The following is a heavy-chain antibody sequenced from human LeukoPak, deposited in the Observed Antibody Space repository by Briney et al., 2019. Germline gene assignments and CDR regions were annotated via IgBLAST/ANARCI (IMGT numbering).Heavy chain of an antibody. D-gene: IGHD1-7*01. CDR2: IDSGGRT. CDR3: ARELFVNWELQGFTY. V-gene: IGHV3-53*01. Sequence: GGSLRLSCAASGFTANTNYMNWVRQAPGKGLEWVSVIDSGGRTYYADSVRGRFTISRDNSKNTLHLQMNSLRAEDTAIYYCARELFVNWELQGFTYWGQGTLVTVSS. J-gene: IGHJ4*02. CDR1: GFTANTNY.